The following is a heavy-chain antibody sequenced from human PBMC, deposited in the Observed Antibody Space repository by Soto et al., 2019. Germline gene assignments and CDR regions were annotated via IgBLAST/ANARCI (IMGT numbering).Heavy chain of an antibody. V-gene: IGHV3-23*01. D-gene: IGHD6-13*01. J-gene: IGHJ3*02. CDR2: ISGSGSTI. CDR1: GFIFSSYA. Sequence: GGSLRLSCAASGFIFSSYAMSWVRQAPGKGLEWVSAISGSGSTIYYADSVKGRFTISRDNAKNSLYLQMNSLRAEDTAVYYCATGIAAAVSDAYDIWGQGTMVTVSS. CDR3: ATGIAAAVSDAYDI.